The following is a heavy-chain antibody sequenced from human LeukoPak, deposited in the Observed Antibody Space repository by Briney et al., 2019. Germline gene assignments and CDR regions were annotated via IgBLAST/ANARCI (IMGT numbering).Heavy chain of an antibody. D-gene: IGHD7-27*01. CDR2: MSPNSGDT. CDR1: GYTFTSYD. CDR3: ARGPPNWGYDY. J-gene: IGHJ4*02. V-gene: IGHV1-8*01. Sequence: ASVTVSCKASGYTFTSYDFNWVRQAPGQRPEWMGWMSPNSGDTGYAQKFQDRVTMTRNTSISTAYMELSSLRSDDTAVYYCARGPPNWGYDYWGPGTLVTVSS.